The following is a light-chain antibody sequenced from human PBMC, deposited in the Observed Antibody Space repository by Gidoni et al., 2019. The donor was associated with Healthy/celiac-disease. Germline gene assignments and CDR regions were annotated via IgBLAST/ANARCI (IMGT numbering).Light chain of an antibody. V-gene: IGKV1-8*01. J-gene: IGKJ1*01. CDR1: QGISSY. Sequence: AIRMTQSPSSFSASTGDRVTITCRACQGISSYLAWYQQKPGKAPKLLIYAASTLQSGVPSRFSGSGSGTDFTLTISCLQSEDFATYYCQQYYSYPGCTFGQGTKVEIK. CDR2: AAS. CDR3: QQYYSYPGCT.